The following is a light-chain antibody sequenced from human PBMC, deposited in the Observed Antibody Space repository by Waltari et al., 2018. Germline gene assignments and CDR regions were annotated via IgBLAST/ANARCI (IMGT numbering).Light chain of an antibody. V-gene: IGKV3-20*01. Sequence: IVLTQSPGTLSLSPGERATLSCRASQSVGGNYVAWYQQKPGQGPRLLIYDASSRATGIPDRFSGGGSGTDFTLTISRLEPEDFAVYYCQQYDRSPKTFGQGTQVEIK. J-gene: IGKJ1*01. CDR2: DAS. CDR3: QQYDRSPKT. CDR1: QSVGGNY.